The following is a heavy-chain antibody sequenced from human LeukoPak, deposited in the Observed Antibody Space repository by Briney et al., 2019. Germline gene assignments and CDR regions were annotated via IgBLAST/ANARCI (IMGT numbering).Heavy chain of an antibody. Sequence: GESLRISCKGSGYTFTYWIAWVRQMPGKGLEWMGIIYPGDSDTRYSTSFQGQVTISVDKSISTAYLQWSSLKASDTAMYYCARQDGGGLYYFDYWGQGTLVTVSS. CDR2: IYPGDSDT. CDR3: ARQDGGGLYYFDY. CDR1: GYTFTYW. V-gene: IGHV5-51*01. J-gene: IGHJ4*02. D-gene: IGHD4-23*01.